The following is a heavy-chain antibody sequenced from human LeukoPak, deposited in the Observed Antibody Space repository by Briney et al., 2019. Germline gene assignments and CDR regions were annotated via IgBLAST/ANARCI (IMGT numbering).Heavy chain of an antibody. Sequence: MTSETLSLTCAVSGGSISSSNWWRWVRQPPGKGLEWSGEIYHSGSTNYNPSLKSRVTISVDKSKNQFSLKLTAVTDADTAVYYCPKLLSYGDSNEYYFDYWGQGTLVLVSS. J-gene: IGHJ4*02. V-gene: IGHV4-4*02. CDR3: PKLLSYGDSNEYYFDY. CDR1: GGSISSSNW. D-gene: IGHD4-17*01. CDR2: IYHSGST.